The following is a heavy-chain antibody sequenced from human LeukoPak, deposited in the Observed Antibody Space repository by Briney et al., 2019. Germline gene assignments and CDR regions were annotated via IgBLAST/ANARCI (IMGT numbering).Heavy chain of an antibody. CDR2: ISGSGGST. V-gene: IGHV3-23*01. CDR1: GFTFSSYA. Sequence: PGGSLRLSCAASGFTFSSYAMSWVRQAPGKGLEWVSAISGSGGSTYYADSVKGRFTISRDNSKNTLYLQMNSLRAEDTAVYYCAKDRLDYDFWSGYPNLWGQGTLVTVSS. J-gene: IGHJ4*02. D-gene: IGHD3-3*01. CDR3: AKDRLDYDFWSGYPNL.